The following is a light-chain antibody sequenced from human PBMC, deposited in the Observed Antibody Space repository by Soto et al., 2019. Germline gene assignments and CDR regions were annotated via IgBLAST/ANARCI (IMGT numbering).Light chain of an antibody. V-gene: IGLV2-11*01. Sequence: ALTQPRSVAGSPGQSVTLSCTGTSSDVGGYNYVSWYQHHPGKAPKLMIYDFSRRPSGVPDRFSGSKSGNTASLTISGLQAEDEADYFCYSYAGSYTLVFGGGTKLPVL. CDR2: DFS. CDR1: SSDVGGYNY. J-gene: IGLJ2*01. CDR3: YSYAGSYTLV.